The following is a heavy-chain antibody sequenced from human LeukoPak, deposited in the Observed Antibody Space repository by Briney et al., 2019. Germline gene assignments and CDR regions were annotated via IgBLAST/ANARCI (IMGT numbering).Heavy chain of an antibody. Sequence: GGSLRLSCAASGFFFSSYSMNWVRQAPGKGLEWVSSISVSSIYIYYSDSVKGRFTISRDNAKNSLYLQMNSLRAEDTAVYYCARDNGDYVSYSYYGMDVWGQGTTVTVSS. J-gene: IGHJ6*02. V-gene: IGHV3-21*01. CDR3: ARDNGDYVSYSYYGMDV. CDR1: GFFFSSYS. CDR2: ISVSSIYI. D-gene: IGHD4-17*01.